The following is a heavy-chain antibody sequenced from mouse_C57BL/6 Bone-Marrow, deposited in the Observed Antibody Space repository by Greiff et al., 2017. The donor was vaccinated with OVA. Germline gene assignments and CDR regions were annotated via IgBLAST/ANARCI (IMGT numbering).Heavy chain of an antibody. D-gene: IGHD1-1*02. J-gene: IGHJ1*03. Sequence: QVQLQQSGAELVKPGASVKMSCKASGYTFTTYPIEWMKQTHEKSLEWIGNFHPYNDDNKYNDKIKGKVTMTVDNATSTLYLEISRLKSEDTAVYYCARRGNIFYSSCSLGIDVGGTGTSVTVSS. CDR2: FHPYNDDN. CDR3: ARRGNIFYSSCSLGIDV. V-gene: IGHV1-47*01. CDR1: GYTFTTYP.